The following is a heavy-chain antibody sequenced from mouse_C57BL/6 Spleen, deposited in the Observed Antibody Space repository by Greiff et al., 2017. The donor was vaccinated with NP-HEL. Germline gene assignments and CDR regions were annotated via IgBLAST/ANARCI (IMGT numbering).Heavy chain of an antibody. CDR1: GYTFTDYY. V-gene: IGHV1-19*01. CDR3: ARGDTTVVNNYYAMDY. CDR2: INPYNGGT. D-gene: IGHD1-1*01. J-gene: IGHJ4*01. Sequence: VQLQQSGPVLVKPGASVKMSCKASGYTFTDYYMNWVKQSHGKSLEWIGVINPYNGGTSYNQKFKGKATLTVHKSSSTAYMELNSLTPEDSAVFYWARGDTTVVNNYYAMDYWGQGTSVTVSS.